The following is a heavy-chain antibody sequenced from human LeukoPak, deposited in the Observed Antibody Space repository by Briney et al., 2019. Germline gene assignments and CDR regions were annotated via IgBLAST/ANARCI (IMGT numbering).Heavy chain of an antibody. Sequence: GGSLRLSCAASGFTFSDHYMDWVRQAPGKGLEWVGRIRNKANSYTTEYAASVKGRFTISRDDSKNSLYLQMNSLKTEDTAVYYCAKDFRIVGATDLDYWGQGTLVTVSS. CDR2: IRNKANSYTT. CDR1: GFTFSDHY. V-gene: IGHV3-72*01. CDR3: AKDFRIVGATDLDY. D-gene: IGHD1-26*01. J-gene: IGHJ4*02.